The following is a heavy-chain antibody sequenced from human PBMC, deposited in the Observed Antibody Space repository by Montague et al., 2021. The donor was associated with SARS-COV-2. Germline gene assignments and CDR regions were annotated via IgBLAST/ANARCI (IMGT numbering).Heavy chain of an antibody. V-gene: IGHV4-39*01. CDR2: IYYSGNT. J-gene: IGHJ5*02. CDR3: ARQGSGSYYNWFDP. Sequence: SETLSLTCTVSGGSISSSSYYWGWIRQPPGKGLEWIGSIYYSGNTYYNPSLKSRVTISVDTSKNQFSLKLSSVTAADTAVYYCARQGSGSYYNWFDPWGQGTLVTVSS. CDR1: GGSISSSSYY. D-gene: IGHD1-26*01.